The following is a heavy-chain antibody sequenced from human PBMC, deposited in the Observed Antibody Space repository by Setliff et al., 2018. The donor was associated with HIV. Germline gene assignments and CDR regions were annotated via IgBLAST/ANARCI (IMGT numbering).Heavy chain of an antibody. CDR1: GYTFTSSG. CDR3: ARAGLWFGERGYYMDV. CDR2: IGTYNGDK. Sequence: GASVKVSCKASGYTFTSSGITWVRQAPGQGLEWMGWIGTYNGDKNYAQKCQGRVTMTTDTSTSTAYMGLRSLISDDTAVYYCARAGLWFGERGYYMDVWGTGTGVTV. D-gene: IGHD3-10*01. J-gene: IGHJ6*03. V-gene: IGHV1-18*01.